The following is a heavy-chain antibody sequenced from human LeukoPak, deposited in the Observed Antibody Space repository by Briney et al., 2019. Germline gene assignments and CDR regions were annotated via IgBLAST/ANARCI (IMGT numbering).Heavy chain of an antibody. CDR3: GGVVVPAANLHYYGMDV. CDR1: GDSISSGGYW. V-gene: IGHV4-31*11. J-gene: IGHJ6*02. Sequence: SQTLSPTCAVSGDSISSGGYWWSWIRQHPGKGPEWIGYISYGGKADYNPSLKSRVAISADAPKNQFSLKLSSVTAADTAVYYCGGVVVPAANLHYYGMDVWGQGTTVTVSS. D-gene: IGHD2-2*01. CDR2: ISYGGKA.